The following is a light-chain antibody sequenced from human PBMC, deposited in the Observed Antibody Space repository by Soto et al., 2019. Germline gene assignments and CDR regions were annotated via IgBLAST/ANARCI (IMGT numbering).Light chain of an antibody. CDR2: DAS. V-gene: IGKV3-11*01. J-gene: IGKJ1*01. Sequence: ENVLTQSPGTLSLSPGERATLSCRASQSLSSYLAWYQQKFGQAPRLLIYDASNRATGIPARFSGSGSATDFTLTISSLEPEDFAIYYCQQRYNWPLTFGQGTKV. CDR3: QQRYNWPLT. CDR1: QSLSSY.